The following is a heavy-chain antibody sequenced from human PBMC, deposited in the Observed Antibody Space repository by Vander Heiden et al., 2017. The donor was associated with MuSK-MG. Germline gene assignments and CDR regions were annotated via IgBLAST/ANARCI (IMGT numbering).Heavy chain of an antibody. CDR3: PTVLRGLVGNNFSY. Sequence: KASEYTFTGYYMNWVRQAPGQGLEGMGWINPNSGGTNYAQKGQGWVTMTRDTSISTAYMELSRLRSAATPVYYFPTVLRGLVGNNFSYWRQGTMVTVYS. D-gene: IGHD3-10*01. J-gene: IGHJ4*02. V-gene: IGHV1-2*04. CDR1: EYTFTGYY. CDR2: INPNSGGT.